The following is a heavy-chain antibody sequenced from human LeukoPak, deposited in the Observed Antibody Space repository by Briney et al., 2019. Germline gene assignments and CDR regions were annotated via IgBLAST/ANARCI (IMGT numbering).Heavy chain of an antibody. D-gene: IGHD6-6*01. CDR2: ISGSGGSR. V-gene: IGHV3-23*01. Sequence: PGGSLRLSCAASGFTFSSYAMSWVRQAPGKGLEWVSAISGSGGSRYYADAVKGRFTVSRDNSKNTLYLQMNSLRAEDTAVYYCASPIAVRQGYYYGMDVWGQGTTVTVSS. CDR1: GFTFSSYA. CDR3: ASPIAVRQGYYYGMDV. J-gene: IGHJ6*02.